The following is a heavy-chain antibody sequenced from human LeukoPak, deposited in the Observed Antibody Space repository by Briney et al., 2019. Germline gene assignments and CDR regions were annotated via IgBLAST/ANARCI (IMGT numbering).Heavy chain of an antibody. D-gene: IGHD3-3*01. V-gene: IGHV1-69*01. CDR1: GGTFSSYA. CDR2: IIPIFGTA. J-gene: IGHJ4*02. Sequence: ASVKVSCKASGGTFSSYAISWVRQAPGQGLEWMGGIIPIFGTANYAQKFQGRVTITADESTSTAYMELSSLRSEDTAVYYCATTLDDFWSGYYADYWGQGTLVTVSS. CDR3: ATTLDDFWSGYYADY.